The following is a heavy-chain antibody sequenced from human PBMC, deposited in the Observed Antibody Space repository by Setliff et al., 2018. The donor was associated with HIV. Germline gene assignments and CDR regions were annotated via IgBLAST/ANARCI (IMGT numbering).Heavy chain of an antibody. D-gene: IGHD6-13*01. Sequence: PSETLSLTCAVYGGSFSGYYWSWIRQPPGKGLEWIGEINHSGSTNYNPSLKSRVTISVDTSKDQFSLKLSSVTAADTAVYYCARGLGQQLGRFWYFDLWGRGTLVTVPQ. CDR2: INHSGST. V-gene: IGHV4-34*01. CDR1: GGSFSGYY. CDR3: ARGLGQQLGRFWYFDL. J-gene: IGHJ2*01.